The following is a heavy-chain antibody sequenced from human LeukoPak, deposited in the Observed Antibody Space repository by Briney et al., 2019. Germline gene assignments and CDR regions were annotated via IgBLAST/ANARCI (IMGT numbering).Heavy chain of an antibody. D-gene: IGHD5-18*01. J-gene: IGHJ6*03. CDR3: AREPRTQLWLGRYMDG. V-gene: IGHV4-59*01. CDR1: GGSISSYY. Sequence: PSETLSLTCTVSGGSISSYYWSWIRQPPGKGLEWIGYIYYSGSTNYNPSLKSRVTISVNTSKNQFSLKLSSVTAADTAVYYCAREPRTQLWLGRYMDGWGKGTTVTVSS. CDR2: IYYSGST.